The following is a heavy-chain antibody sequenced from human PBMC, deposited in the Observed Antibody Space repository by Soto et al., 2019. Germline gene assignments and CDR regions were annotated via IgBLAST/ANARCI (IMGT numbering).Heavy chain of an antibody. CDR2: IYHSGST. J-gene: IGHJ5*02. D-gene: IGHD3-10*01. CDR1: GGSTSSGHW. CDR3: ARRVQANGVITQDNWLAP. Sequence: LSLTWAVSGGSTSSGHWWGWRRLPPGKGLEWIGEIYHSGSTNYNPSLKSRVTISVDKSKNQFSLKLSSVTAADTAVYYCARRVQANGVITQDNWLAPWGQGTRVT. V-gene: IGHV4-4*02.